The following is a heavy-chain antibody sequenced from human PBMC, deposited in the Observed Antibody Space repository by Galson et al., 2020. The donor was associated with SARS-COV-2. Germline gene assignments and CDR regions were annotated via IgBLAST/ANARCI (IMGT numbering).Heavy chain of an antibody. J-gene: IGHJ4*02. CDR2: ITGSGGST. D-gene: IGHD1-7*01. Sequence: GESLKISCAASGFTFSGYTMSWVRQAPGKGLDWVSAITGSGGSTYYADSVKGRFTISRDNSKNTLYLQMNSLRAEDTAVYYCARTITGTTEDYWGQGTLVTVSS. CDR3: ARTITGTTEDY. V-gene: IGHV3-23*01. CDR1: GFTFSGYT.